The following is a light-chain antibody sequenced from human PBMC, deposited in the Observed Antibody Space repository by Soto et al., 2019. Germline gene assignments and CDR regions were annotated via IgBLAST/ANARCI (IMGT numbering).Light chain of an antibody. CDR2: KAS. V-gene: IGKV1-5*03. CDR3: QQYNSYPWT. Sequence: DIQMTQSPSTLSASVGDRVTITCRASQSISCWLAWYQQKPGKAPKLLIYKASSLESGVPSRFSCSGSGTEFTLTISCLQPDDFATYYCQQYNSYPWTVGQGSKVEIK. J-gene: IGKJ1*01. CDR1: QSISCW.